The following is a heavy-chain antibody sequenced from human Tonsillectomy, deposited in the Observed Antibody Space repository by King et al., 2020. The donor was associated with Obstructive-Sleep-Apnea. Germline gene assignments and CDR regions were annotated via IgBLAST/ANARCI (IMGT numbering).Heavy chain of an antibody. Sequence: VQLVESGGGLVQPGGSLRLSCAASGFTFSSYWMSWVRQAPGKGLEWVANIKQDGSERYYVGSLKGRFTISRDNAKNSLFLQLNSLRAEDTAVYYCARDAYSNPCVDYYGVDVWGQGTTVTVSS. CDR3: ARDAYSNPCVDYYGVDV. V-gene: IGHV3-7*01. CDR2: IKQDGSER. D-gene: IGHD6-13*01. J-gene: IGHJ6*02. CDR1: GFTFSSYW.